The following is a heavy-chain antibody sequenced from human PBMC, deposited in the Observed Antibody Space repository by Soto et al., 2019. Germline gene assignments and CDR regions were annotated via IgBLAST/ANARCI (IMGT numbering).Heavy chain of an antibody. CDR3: ARVPGP. V-gene: IGHV4-30-2*01. Sequence: ASETLSLTCTVSGGSISNYSWSWIRQPPGKGLEWIGYIYHSGSTYYNPSLKSRVTISVDRSKNQFSLKLSSVTAADTAVYYCARVPGPWGQGTLVTVSS. CDR1: GGSISNYS. J-gene: IGHJ5*02. D-gene: IGHD7-27*01. CDR2: IYHSGST.